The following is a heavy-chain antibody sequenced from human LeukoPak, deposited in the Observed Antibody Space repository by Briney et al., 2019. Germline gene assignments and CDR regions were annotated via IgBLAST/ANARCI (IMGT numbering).Heavy chain of an antibody. V-gene: IGHV3-49*03. CDR3: ARAFEVTISFGGSN. Sequence: GGSLRLSCTASGFTFSDYAMNWFRQAPGKGLEWVGFIRSKTYGRTTEYDASVKGRFTILRDDSKSIAYLQMNSLKTEDTAVYFCARAFEVTISFGGSNWGQGTLVTVSS. CDR1: GFTFSDYA. CDR2: IRSKTYGRTT. J-gene: IGHJ4*02. D-gene: IGHD3-16*01.